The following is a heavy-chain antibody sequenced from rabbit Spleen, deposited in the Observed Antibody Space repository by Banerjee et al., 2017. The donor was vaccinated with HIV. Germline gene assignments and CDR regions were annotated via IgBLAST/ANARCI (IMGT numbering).Heavy chain of an antibody. Sequence: QSLEESGGGLVQPEGSLALTCKASGFSFSSSDYICWVRQAPGKGLEWISCIAGSSSGFTYSATWAKGRFTISKTSSTTVTLQMTSLTAADTATYFCARSYAGYAVDGVATFDLWGPGTLVTVS. D-gene: IGHD6-1*01. J-gene: IGHJ4*01. CDR1: GFSFSSSDY. V-gene: IGHV1S40*01. CDR2: IAGSSSGFT. CDR3: ARSYAGYAVDGVATFDL.